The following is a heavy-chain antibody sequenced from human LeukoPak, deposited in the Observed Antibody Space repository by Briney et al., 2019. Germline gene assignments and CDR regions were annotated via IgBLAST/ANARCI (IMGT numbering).Heavy chain of an antibody. CDR3: ARDTTMQAFDI. V-gene: IGHV4-59*12. D-gene: IGHD5-18*01. CDR1: GGSISSYY. J-gene: IGHJ3*02. Sequence: PSETLSLTRTVSGGSISSYYWSWIRQPPGKGLEWIGYIYYSGSTYYNPSLKSRVTISVDTSKNQFSLKLSSVTAADTAVYYCARDTTMQAFDIWGQGTMVTVSS. CDR2: IYYSGST.